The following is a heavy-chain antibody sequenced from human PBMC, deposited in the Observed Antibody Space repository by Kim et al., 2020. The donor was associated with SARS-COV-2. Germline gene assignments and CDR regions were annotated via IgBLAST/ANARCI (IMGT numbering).Heavy chain of an antibody. CDR1: GGTFSSYT. Sequence: SVKVSCKASGGTFSSYTISWVRQAPGQGLEWMGRIIPILGIANYAQKFQGRVTITADKSTSTAYMELSSLRSEDTAVYYCARLIAAAGFKFPDNWFDPWGQGTLVTVSS. D-gene: IGHD6-13*01. CDR2: IIPILGIA. CDR3: ARLIAAAGFKFPDNWFDP. V-gene: IGHV1-69*02. J-gene: IGHJ5*02.